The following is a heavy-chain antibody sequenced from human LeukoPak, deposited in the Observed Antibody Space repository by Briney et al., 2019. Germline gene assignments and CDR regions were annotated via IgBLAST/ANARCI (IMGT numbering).Heavy chain of an antibody. CDR3: ARDLGSGEYDY. Sequence: SETLSLACTVSGGSISRHHWSWIRQPPGKGLEWIGYISNRGTPTYNPSLKSRVTISVDTSKNQFSLKLSSVTAANTAVYYCARDLGSGEYDYWGQGTLVTVSS. CDR2: ISNRGTP. V-gene: IGHV4-59*11. CDR1: GGSISRHH. J-gene: IGHJ4*02. D-gene: IGHD3-10*01.